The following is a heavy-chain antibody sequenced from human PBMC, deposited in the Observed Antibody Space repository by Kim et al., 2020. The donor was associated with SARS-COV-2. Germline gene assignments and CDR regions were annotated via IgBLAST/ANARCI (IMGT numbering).Heavy chain of an antibody. D-gene: IGHD3-10*01. CDR2: INHSGST. CDR1: GGSFSGYY. CDR3: ARGDYHYGSGSYYWAKKHYGMDV. V-gene: IGHV4-34*01. J-gene: IGHJ6*02. Sequence: SETLSLTCAVYGGSFSGYYWSWIRQPPGKGLEWIGEINHSGSTNYNPSLKSRVTISVDTSKNQFSLKLSSVTAADTAVYYCARGDYHYGSGSYYWAKKHYGMDVWGQGTTVTVSS.